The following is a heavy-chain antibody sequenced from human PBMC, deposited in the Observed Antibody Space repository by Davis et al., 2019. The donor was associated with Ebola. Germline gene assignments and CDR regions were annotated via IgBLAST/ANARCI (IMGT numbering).Heavy chain of an antibody. CDR2: INPSGGST. V-gene: IGHV1-46*01. D-gene: IGHD3/OR15-3a*01. Sequence: ASVQVPCKASGYTFTSYYMHWVRQAPRQGLEWMGIINPSGGSTSYAQKFQGRVTFIRNTSISTAYMELSSLRSEDTAVYYWARGTWRGFGPMGFWGQGTLVTVSS. J-gene: IGHJ4*02. CDR1: GYTFTSYY. CDR3: ARGTWRGFGPMGF.